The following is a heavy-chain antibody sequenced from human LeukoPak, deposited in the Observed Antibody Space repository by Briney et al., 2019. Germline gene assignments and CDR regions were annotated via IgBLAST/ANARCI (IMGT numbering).Heavy chain of an antibody. CDR3: GRNRYSTSLDVFDI. J-gene: IGHJ3*02. Sequence: PGGSLILSCAASGFTFSTYNINWVRQAPGKGLEWVSSISPSSSYIYYADSVKGRFTISRDNAKNSLYLQMNSLRAEDTAVYYGGRNRYSTSLDVFDIWGKGKMVPVSS. CDR2: ISPSSSYI. V-gene: IGHV3-21*01. CDR1: GFTFSTYN. D-gene: IGHD6-13*01.